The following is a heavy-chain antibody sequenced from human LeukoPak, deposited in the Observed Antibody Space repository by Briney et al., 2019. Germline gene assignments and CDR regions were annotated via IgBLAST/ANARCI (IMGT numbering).Heavy chain of an antibody. Sequence: NPSQTLSLTCIVSGGSISSGSYYWSWIRQPAGKGLEWIGRIYTSGSTNCNPSLKSRVTISVDTSKNQFSLKLSSVTAADTAVYYCARTNWNDHGYYYYYYMDVWGKGTTVTVSS. CDR2: IYTSGST. CDR3: ARTNWNDHGYYYYYYMDV. CDR1: GGSISSGSYY. D-gene: IGHD1-20*01. J-gene: IGHJ6*03. V-gene: IGHV4-61*02.